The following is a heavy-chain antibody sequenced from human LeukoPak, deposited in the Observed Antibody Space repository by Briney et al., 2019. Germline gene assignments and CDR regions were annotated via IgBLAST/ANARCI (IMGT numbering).Heavy chain of an antibody. Sequence: GGSLRLSCAASGFTFSSYGMHWVRQAPGKGLEWVAFIRYDGTNKYYPDSVKGRFTISRDNSKNTLYLQMSSLRPEDTAVYYCAKDRYSSSWYYFDSWGQGTLVTVSS. D-gene: IGHD2-2*01. J-gene: IGHJ4*02. CDR2: IRYDGTNK. CDR3: AKDRYSSSWYYFDS. V-gene: IGHV3-30*02. CDR1: GFTFSSYG.